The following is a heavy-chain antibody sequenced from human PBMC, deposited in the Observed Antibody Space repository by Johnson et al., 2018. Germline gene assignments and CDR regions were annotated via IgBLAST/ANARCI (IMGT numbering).Heavy chain of an antibody. CDR2: MNLNSGKT. D-gene: IGHD4-17*01. CDR3: ARAGSYGDYYMDV. V-gene: IGHV1-8*01. CDR1: GYTFTSHD. Sequence: VQLVESGAEVKKPGSSVKVSCKASGYTFTSHDINWVRQASGQGLEWMGWMNLNSGKTGYTQKFQGRVTMTRNTSISTAYMELSSLRSEDTAVYYCARAGSYGDYYMDVWGKGTTVTVSS. J-gene: IGHJ6*03.